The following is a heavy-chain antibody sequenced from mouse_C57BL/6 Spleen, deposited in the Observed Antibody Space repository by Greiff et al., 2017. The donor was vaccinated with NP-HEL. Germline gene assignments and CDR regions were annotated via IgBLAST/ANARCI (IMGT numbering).Heavy chain of an antibody. CDR1: GYTFTSYW. J-gene: IGHJ2*01. CDR2: IHPSDSDT. V-gene: IGHV1-74*01. D-gene: IGHD4-1*01. CDR3: AIPSNWDMVDY. Sequence: QVQLKQPGAELVKPGATVKVSCKASGYTFTSYWMHWVKQRPGQGLEWIGRIHPSDSDTNYNQKFKGKATLTVDKSSSTAYMQLSSLTSEDSAVYYCAIPSNWDMVDYWGQGTTLTVSS.